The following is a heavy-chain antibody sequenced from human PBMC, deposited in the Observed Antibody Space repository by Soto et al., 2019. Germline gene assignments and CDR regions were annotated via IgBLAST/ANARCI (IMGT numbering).Heavy chain of an antibody. CDR2: MNPNSGNT. D-gene: IGHD3-3*01. J-gene: IGHJ5*02. CDR1: GYTFTSYD. CDR3: ARGMTIFGGVDP. V-gene: IGHV1-8*01. Sequence: QVQLVQSGAEVKKPGASVKVSCKASGYTFTSYDINWVRQATGQGLEWMGWMNPNSGNTGYAQKFQGRVTMTRNTSRSTAYMELSSLSSEDTAVYYCARGMTIFGGVDPGGQGTLVTVSS.